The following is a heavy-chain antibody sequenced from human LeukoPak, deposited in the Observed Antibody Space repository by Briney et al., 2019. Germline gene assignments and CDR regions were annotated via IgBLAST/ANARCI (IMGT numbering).Heavy chain of an antibody. CDR1: GFIFSLYS. CDR3: ARNILFAFDI. D-gene: IGHD2/OR15-2a*01. J-gene: IGHJ3*02. Sequence: PGGSLRLSCAASGFIFSLYSMNWVRQAPGKGLEWIADISSSSGTISYADSVKGRFTISRDNSKNTLYLQVNSLRAEDTAMYYCARNILFAFDIWGQGTMVTVSS. V-gene: IGHV3-48*01. CDR2: ISSSSGTI.